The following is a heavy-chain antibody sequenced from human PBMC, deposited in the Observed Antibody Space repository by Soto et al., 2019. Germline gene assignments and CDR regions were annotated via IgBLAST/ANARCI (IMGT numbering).Heavy chain of an antibody. Sequence: EVQLVESGGGSVQPGGSLRLSCAASGFTFNCYWMHWVRQAPGKGLVWVSRINADGSTTTYPDSVKGRFTISRDNAKNTLYLQMNSRRAEDTAVYFCATVATHSYNWIDPWGQGTLVTISS. CDR2: INADGSTT. CDR3: ATVATHSYNWIDP. J-gene: IGHJ5*02. D-gene: IGHD3-3*02. CDR1: GFTFNCYW. V-gene: IGHV3-74*01.